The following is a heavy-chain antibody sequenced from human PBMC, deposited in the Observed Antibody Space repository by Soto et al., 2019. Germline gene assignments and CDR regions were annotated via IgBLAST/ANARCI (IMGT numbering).Heavy chain of an antibody. V-gene: IGHV4-39*01. CDR2: IYYSGST. D-gene: IGHD5-12*01. J-gene: IGHJ6*03. CDR3: ASSLSGYDPFYYYYYMDV. CDR1: GGSISSSSYY. Sequence: QLQLQESGPGLVKPSETLSLTCTVSGGSISSSSYYWGWIRQPPGKGLEWIGSIYYSGSTYYNPSLKSRVTISVDTSKNQFSLKLSSVTAADTAVYYCASSLSGYDPFYYYYYMDVWGKGTKVTV.